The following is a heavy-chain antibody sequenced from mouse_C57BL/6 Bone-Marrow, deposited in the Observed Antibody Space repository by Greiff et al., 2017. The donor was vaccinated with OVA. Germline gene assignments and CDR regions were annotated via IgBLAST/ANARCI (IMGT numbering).Heavy chain of an antibody. Sequence: EVQLVESGGGLVKPGGSLPLSCAASGFTFSDYGMHWFRPAPEKGLEWVAYISSGSSTIYYADTVQGRFAISRDNAKNTLFLQMTSLRSEDAAMYYCAIYYGNYVDFDYWGQGTTLTVSS. V-gene: IGHV5-17*01. D-gene: IGHD2-1*01. J-gene: IGHJ2*01. CDR1: GFTFSDYG. CDR3: AIYYGNYVDFDY. CDR2: ISSGSSTI.